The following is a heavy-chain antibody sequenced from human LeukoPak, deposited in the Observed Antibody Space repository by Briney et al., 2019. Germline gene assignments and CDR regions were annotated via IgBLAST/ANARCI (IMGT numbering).Heavy chain of an antibody. CDR1: GGSISSGVYY. CDR3: ARGDNSAYYGY. J-gene: IGHJ4*02. D-gene: IGHD3-22*01. V-gene: IGHV4-31*03. Sequence: SETLSLTCTVSGGSISSGVYYWSWIRQHPGKGLEWIGYIYYSGSTYYSPSLKSRVTISVDTSKNQFSLTLSSVTAADTAEYYCARGDNSAYYGYWGQGSLVTVSS. CDR2: IYYSGST.